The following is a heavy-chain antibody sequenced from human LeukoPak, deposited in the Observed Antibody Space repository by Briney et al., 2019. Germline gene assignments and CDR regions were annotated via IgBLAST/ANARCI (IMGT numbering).Heavy chain of an antibody. J-gene: IGHJ4*02. CDR1: GGSISSGSYC. D-gene: IGHD5-12*01. CDR2: IHARGGT. Sequence: SETLSLTCTVSGGSISSGSYCWSWIRQPAGKGLEWIGHIHARGGTNYNPPLKSRVTISVDTSKNQFSLKLSSVTAADTAVYYCVTDRYDRGILHWGQGTLVTVSS. V-gene: IGHV4-61*09. CDR3: VTDRYDRGILH.